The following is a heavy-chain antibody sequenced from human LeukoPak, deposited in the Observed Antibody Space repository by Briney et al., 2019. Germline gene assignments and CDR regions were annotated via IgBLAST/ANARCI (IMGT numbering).Heavy chain of an antibody. J-gene: IGHJ3*02. D-gene: IGHD5-24*01. CDR2: IYYSGST. CDR3: ARDRDGYNLDAFDI. CDR1: GGSISVGTYY. Sequence: SQTLSLTCTVSGGSISVGTYYWSWIRQPPGKGLERIGYIYYSGSTYYNPSLKSRVSISVDTSKNQFSLELSSVTAADTAVFYCARDRDGYNLDAFDIWGQGTMVTVSS. V-gene: IGHV4-30-4*08.